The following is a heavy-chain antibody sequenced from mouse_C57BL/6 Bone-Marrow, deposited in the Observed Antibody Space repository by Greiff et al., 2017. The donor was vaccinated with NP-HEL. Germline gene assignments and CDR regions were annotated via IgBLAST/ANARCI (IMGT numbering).Heavy chain of an antibody. CDR3: ASPTIVTPFDY. V-gene: IGHV1-19*01. Sequence: VQLQQSGPVLVKPGASVKMSCKASGYTFTDYYMNWVKQSHGKSLEWIGVINPYNGGTSYNQKFKGKATLTVYKSSSTAYMELNSLTSEDSAVYYCASPTIVTPFDYWGQGTTLTVSS. CDR2: INPYNGGT. CDR1: GYTFTDYY. D-gene: IGHD2-5*01. J-gene: IGHJ2*01.